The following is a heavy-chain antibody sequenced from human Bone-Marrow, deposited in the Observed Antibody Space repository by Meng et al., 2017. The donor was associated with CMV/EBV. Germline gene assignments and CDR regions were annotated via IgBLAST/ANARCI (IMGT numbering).Heavy chain of an antibody. J-gene: IGHJ3*02. CDR3: ARGFAGQDAFDI. V-gene: IGHV1-69*02. CDR2: IIPILGIA. Sequence: SVKVSCKASGGTFSSYTISWVRQAPGQGLEWMGRIIPILGIANYAQKFQGRVTITADKSTSTAYMELSSLRSEDTAVYYCARGFAGQDAFDIWGQETRVTGSS. CDR1: GGTFSSYT.